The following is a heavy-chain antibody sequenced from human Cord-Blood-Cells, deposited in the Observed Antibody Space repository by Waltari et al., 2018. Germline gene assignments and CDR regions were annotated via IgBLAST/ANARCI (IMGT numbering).Heavy chain of an antibody. V-gene: IGHV1-2*02. CDR1: GYTSTGYT. CDR3: ARVYGGYDTLDY. J-gene: IGHJ4*02. Sequence: QVQLVQSGAEVKKPGASVKVSCPASGYTSTGYTLHWVRQAPGQGLEWMGWINPNSGGTNYAQKFQGRVTMTRDTSISTAYMELSRLRSDDTAVYYCARVYGGYDTLDYWGQGTLVTVSS. CDR2: INPNSGGT. D-gene: IGHD5-12*01.